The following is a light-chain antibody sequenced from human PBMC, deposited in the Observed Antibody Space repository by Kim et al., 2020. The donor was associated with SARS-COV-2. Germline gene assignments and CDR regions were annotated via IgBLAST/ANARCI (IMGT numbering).Light chain of an antibody. V-gene: IGLV4-69*01. CDR1: SGHITYS. Sequence: QLVLTQSPSASASLGASVKLTCTLSSGHITYSIAWHQHRPEKGPRYLMKLNSDGSHTKGDGIPDRFSGSSSGAERYLTISSLQSEDEADYYCQTWDTGMVFGGGTKLTVL. J-gene: IGLJ2*01. CDR3: QTWDTGMV. CDR2: LNSDGSH.